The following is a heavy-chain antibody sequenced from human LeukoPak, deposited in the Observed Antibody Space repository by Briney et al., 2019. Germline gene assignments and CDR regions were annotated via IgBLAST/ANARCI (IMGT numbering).Heavy chain of an antibody. J-gene: IGHJ4*02. V-gene: IGHV1-2*02. D-gene: IGHD3-3*01. CDR2: INPNSGGT. CDR1: GYTFTGYY. CDR3: ARGDNGPFLEWLHFDY. Sequence: ASVKVSCTASGYTFTGYYMHWVRQAPGQGLEWMGWINPNSGGTNYAQKFQGRVTMTRDTSISTAYMELSRLRSDDTAVYYCARGDNGPFLEWLHFDYWGQGTLVTVSS.